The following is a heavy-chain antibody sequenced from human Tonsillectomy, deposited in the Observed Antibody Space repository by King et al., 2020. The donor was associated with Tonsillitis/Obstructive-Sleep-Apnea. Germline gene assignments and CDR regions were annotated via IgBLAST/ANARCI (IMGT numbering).Heavy chain of an antibody. CDR3: ARVVVGGIDY. D-gene: IGHD2-21*01. Sequence: VQLVESGGGLVQPGGSLRLSCAASGFTFSSFWMSWVRQAPRKGLEWVANIKQDGSEKYYVDSVKGRFTISRDNAKNSLYLQMNSLRAEDTAVYYCARVVVGGIDYWGQGTLVTVPS. V-gene: IGHV3-7*03. CDR1: GFTFSSFW. CDR2: IKQDGSEK. J-gene: IGHJ4*02.